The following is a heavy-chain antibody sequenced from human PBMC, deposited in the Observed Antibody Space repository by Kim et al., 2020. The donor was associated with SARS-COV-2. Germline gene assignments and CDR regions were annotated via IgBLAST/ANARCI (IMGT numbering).Heavy chain of an antibody. CDR2: IWYDGSNQ. D-gene: IGHD3-10*01. CDR1: GFTFNSYG. J-gene: IGHJ3*02. CDR3: AKSHGAGEFDAFDI. V-gene: IGHV3-33*06. Sequence: GGSLRLSCAASGFTFNSYGMHWVRQAPGKGLEWVAVIWYDGSNQYYADSVKGRFTISRDNSKNTLYLQMNSLRAEDTAVYYCAKSHGAGEFDAFDIWGQGTMVTVSS.